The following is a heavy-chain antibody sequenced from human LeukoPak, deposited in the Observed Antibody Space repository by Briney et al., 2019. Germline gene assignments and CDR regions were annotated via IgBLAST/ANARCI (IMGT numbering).Heavy chain of an antibody. Sequence: PGGSLRLSCVASGFTFSSYGMHWVRQAPGKGLEWVAFIRYDGSNKDYADSVKGRFTISRDNSKNTLYLQMNSLRAEDTAVYYCAKGRCSGGSCYLPFDYWGQGTLGTVSS. CDR3: AKGRCSGGSCYLPFDY. D-gene: IGHD2-15*01. CDR1: GFTFSSYG. CDR2: IRYDGSNK. J-gene: IGHJ4*02. V-gene: IGHV3-30*02.